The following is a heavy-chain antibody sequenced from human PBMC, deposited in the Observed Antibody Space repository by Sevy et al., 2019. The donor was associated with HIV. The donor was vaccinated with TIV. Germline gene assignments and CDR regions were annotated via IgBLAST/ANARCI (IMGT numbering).Heavy chain of an antibody. J-gene: IGHJ6*02. V-gene: IGHV3-30*18. Sequence: GGSLRLSCAASGFTFSSYGMHWVRQAPGKGLEWVAVISNDGSNKYYADSVKGRFTISRDNSKNTLYLQMNSLRAEDTAVYYCAKDDPGPVQGVAPLYYYGMDVWGQGTTVTVSS. CDR3: AKDDPGPVQGVAPLYYYGMDV. CDR1: GFTFSSYG. D-gene: IGHD3-10*01. CDR2: ISNDGSNK.